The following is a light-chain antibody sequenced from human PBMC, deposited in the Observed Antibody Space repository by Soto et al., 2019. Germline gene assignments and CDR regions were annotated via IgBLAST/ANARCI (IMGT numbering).Light chain of an antibody. V-gene: IGKV3-15*01. CDR3: QQYNKWPWT. CDR1: QSVSSS. Sequence: EIVMTQSPATLSMSPGERVTLSCRASQSVSSSLAWNQQKPGQAPRRLSYGASTRATGVPHRFSGSGSGTEFTLTITSLQSEDFGVYYCQQYNKWPWTFGQGTKVEIK. CDR2: GAS. J-gene: IGKJ1*01.